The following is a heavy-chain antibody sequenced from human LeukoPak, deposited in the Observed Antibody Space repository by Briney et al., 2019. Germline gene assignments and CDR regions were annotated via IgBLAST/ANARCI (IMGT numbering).Heavy chain of an antibody. CDR1: AFTFSNYA. J-gene: IGHJ4*02. CDR2: ISGSGGST. V-gene: IGHV3-23*01. Sequence: GGSLRLSCAASAFTFSNYAMSWVRQAPGKGLEWVSAISGSGGSTYYADSVKGRFTISRDNSKNTLYLQMNSLRAEDTAVYYCAGYNCSRTSRYTGGFDYWGQGTLVTVSS. D-gene: IGHD2-2*02. CDR3: AGYNCSRTSRYTGGFDY.